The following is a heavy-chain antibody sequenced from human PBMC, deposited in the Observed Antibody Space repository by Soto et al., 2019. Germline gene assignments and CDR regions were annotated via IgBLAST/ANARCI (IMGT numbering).Heavy chain of an antibody. CDR2: ISSSSGYI. CDR3: ARVRSYSSGQGYVMDV. CDR1: GFTFSTYS. J-gene: IGHJ6*02. V-gene: IGHV3-21*01. Sequence: EVQLVESGGGLVKPGGSLRLSCAASGFTFSTYSMNWVRQAPGKGLEWVSSISSSSGYIYYADSVKGRFTISRDDAKNSLSLHMNSLSAEDTAVYYCARVRSYSSGQGYVMDVGGQGTTFTVS. D-gene: IGHD5-18*01.